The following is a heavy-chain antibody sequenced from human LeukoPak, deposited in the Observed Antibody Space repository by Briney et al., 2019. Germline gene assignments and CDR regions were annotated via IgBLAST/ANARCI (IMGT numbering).Heavy chain of an antibody. J-gene: IGHJ6*03. CDR2: ISAYNGNT. V-gene: IGHV1-18*01. CDR3: ARERGDPMGRGVIIKHKYYYYMDV. D-gene: IGHD3-10*01. Sequence: ASVKVSCKASGYTFTSYGISWVRQAPGQGLEWVGWISAYNGNTDYAQKLQGRVTMTTDTSTSTAYMELRSLRSDDTAVYYCARERGDPMGRGVIIKHKYYYYMDVWGKGTTVTVSS. CDR1: GYTFTSYG.